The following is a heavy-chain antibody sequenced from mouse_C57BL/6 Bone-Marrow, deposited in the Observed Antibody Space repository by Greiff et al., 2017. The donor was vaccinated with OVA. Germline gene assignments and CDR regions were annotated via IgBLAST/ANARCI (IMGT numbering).Heavy chain of an antibody. CDR2: IYPGDGDT. V-gene: IGHV1-80*01. D-gene: IGHD3-3*01. J-gene: IGHJ2*01. CDR3: ARRGRDAYYFDY. Sequence: VKLVESGAELVKPGASVKISCKASGYAFSSYWMNWVKQRPGKGLEWIGQIYPGDGDTNYNGKFKGKATLTADKSSSTAYMQLSSLTSEDSAVYFCARRGRDAYYFDYWGQGTTLTVSS. CDR1: GYAFSSYW.